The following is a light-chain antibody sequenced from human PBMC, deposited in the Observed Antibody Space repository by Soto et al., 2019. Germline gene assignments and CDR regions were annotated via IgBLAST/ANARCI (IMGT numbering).Light chain of an antibody. V-gene: IGKV3-20*01. CDR1: QSVSSSY. CDR3: QQYGGT. J-gene: IGKJ1*01. CDR2: GAS. Sequence: EIVLTQSPGTLSLSPGERATLSCRASQSVSSSYLAGYQQKPGQAPRLLIYGASSRATGIPDRFSGSGSGTVFALTISRLEPEDFAVYYCQQYGGTFGQGTTVEIK.